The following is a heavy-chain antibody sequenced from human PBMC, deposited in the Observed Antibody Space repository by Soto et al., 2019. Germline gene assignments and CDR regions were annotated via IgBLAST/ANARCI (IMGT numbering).Heavy chain of an antibody. D-gene: IGHD1-26*01. J-gene: IGHJ6*03. Sequence: PSETLSLTCAVYGASFSDYYWSWIRQPPEKGLEWIGEINHSGSTNYNPSLKSRVTMSVDTSKNQFSLKLSSVTAADTAVYYCARGSAGSELPRYYYCYMDVWGKGTTVTVSS. CDR1: GASFSDYY. CDR3: ARGSAGSELPRYYYCYMDV. CDR2: INHSGST. V-gene: IGHV4-34*01.